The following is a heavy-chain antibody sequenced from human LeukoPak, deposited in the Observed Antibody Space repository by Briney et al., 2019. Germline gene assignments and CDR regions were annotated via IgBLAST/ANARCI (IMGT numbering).Heavy chain of an antibody. CDR2: IRGDGRAT. J-gene: IGHJ3*02. Sequence: GGSLRLSCAASGFIFPDYWMHWVRQAPGSELVWVARIRGDGRATTYADSVKGRFTISRDNAMSTVFLQMKSLRAEDTAVYYCAREAYSSGWYVRDAFDIWGQGTMVTVSS. CDR1: GFIFPDYW. CDR3: AREAYSSGWYVRDAFDI. V-gene: IGHV3-74*01. D-gene: IGHD6-19*01.